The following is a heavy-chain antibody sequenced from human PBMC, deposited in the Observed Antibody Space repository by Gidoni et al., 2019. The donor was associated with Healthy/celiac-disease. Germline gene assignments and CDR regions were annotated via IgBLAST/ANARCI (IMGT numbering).Heavy chain of an antibody. CDR3: TRAYPNPPGSNGMDV. D-gene: IGHD3-10*01. Sequence: EVQLVESGGGLVQPGRSLRLSCTASGFTLGDYAMSWVRQAPGKGLEWVGFIRSKAYGGTTEYAASVKGRFTISRDDSKSIAYLQMNSLKTEDTAVYYCTRAYPNPPGSNGMDVWGQGTTVTVSS. V-gene: IGHV3-49*04. CDR1: GFTLGDYA. CDR2: IRSKAYGGTT. J-gene: IGHJ6*02.